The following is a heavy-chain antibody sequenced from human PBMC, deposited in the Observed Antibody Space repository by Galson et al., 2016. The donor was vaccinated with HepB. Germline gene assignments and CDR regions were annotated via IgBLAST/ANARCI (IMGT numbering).Heavy chain of an antibody. Sequence: SVKVSCKASGYTFTDYSDYYLHWVRQVPGQGLEWMGMITPNDGNTKFAQRFQDRLSMARDPSTTTVYMELSSLTFEATAVYYCARGNRVVVIPTTKFDPWGQGTLVTGSS. CDR3: ARGNRVVVIPTTKFDP. CDR2: ITPNDGNT. V-gene: IGHV1-46*01. D-gene: IGHD2-2*01. CDR1: GYTFTDYSDYY. J-gene: IGHJ5*02.